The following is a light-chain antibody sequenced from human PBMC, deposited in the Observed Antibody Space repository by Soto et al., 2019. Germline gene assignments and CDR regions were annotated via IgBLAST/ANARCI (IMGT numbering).Light chain of an antibody. CDR1: QTISSW. CDR3: KQSYSTPPWT. V-gene: IGKV1-5*03. CDR2: KAS. J-gene: IGKJ1*01. Sequence: DIQMTQSPSTLSGSVGDRVTITCRASQTISSWLAWYQQKPGKAPKLLIYKASTLKSGVPSRFSGRGSGTDFTLTISSLQPEDSATYYCKQSYSTPPWTFGQGTKVDIK.